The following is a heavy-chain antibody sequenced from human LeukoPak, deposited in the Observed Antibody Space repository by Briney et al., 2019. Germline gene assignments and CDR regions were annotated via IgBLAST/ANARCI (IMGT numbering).Heavy chain of an antibody. CDR3: ARVTSRDGLNPRSHFDY. CDR2: ISAYNGNT. J-gene: IGHJ4*02. V-gene: IGHV1-18*01. CDR1: GYTFTSYG. Sequence: GASVKVSCKASGYTFTSYGISWVRQAPGQGLEWMGWISAYNGNTNYAQKLQGRVTMTTDTSTSTAYMELSSLRSEDTAVYYCARVTSRDGLNPRSHFDYWGQGTLVTVSS. D-gene: IGHD5-24*01.